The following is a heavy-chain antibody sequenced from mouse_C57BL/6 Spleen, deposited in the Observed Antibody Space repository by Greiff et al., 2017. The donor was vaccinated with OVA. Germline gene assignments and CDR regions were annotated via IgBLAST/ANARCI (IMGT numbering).Heavy chain of an antibody. D-gene: IGHD1-1*01. CDR3: VYGSSYGDAMDY. CDR2: IYPGDGDT. J-gene: IGHJ4*01. CDR1: GYAFSSYW. Sequence: VQLQQSGAELVKPGASVKISCKASGYAFSSYWMNWVKQRPGKGLEWIGQIYPGDGDTNYNGKFKGKATLTADKSSSTAYMQLSSLTSEDSAVYFCVYGSSYGDAMDYWGQGTSVTVSS. V-gene: IGHV1-80*01.